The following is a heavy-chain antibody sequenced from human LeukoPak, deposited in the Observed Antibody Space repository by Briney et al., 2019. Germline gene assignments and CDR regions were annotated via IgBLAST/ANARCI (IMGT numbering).Heavy chain of an antibody. D-gene: IGHD5-12*01. CDR1: GFIFSNGW. CDR2: IKSKTDGGTT. V-gene: IGHV3-15*01. J-gene: IGHJ4*02. Sequence: PGGSLRLSCAGSGFIFSNGWMTWVRQAPGKGREWGGRIKSKTDGGTTDSAAPVKGRFTTSRDASKTMLYLQMNSLKTEATAVYYCTTGRLYRLATSDYWRQGTLVTVSS. CDR3: TTGRLYRLATSDY.